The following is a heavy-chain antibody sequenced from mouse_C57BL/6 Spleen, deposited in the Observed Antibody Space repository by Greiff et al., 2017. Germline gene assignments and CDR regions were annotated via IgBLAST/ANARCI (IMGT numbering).Heavy chain of an antibody. CDR1: GFTFSSYG. Sequence: DVLLVESVVDLVKPGGSLKLSCAASGFTFSSYGMSWVRQTPDKRLEWVATISSGGSYTYYPDSVKGRFTISSDNAKNTLYLQMSSLKSEDKAVYYCARQGYDYGLDYWGQGTLVTVSA. D-gene: IGHD1-1*01. V-gene: IGHV5-6*01. J-gene: IGHJ3*01. CDR3: ARQGYDYGLDY. CDR2: ISSGGSYT.